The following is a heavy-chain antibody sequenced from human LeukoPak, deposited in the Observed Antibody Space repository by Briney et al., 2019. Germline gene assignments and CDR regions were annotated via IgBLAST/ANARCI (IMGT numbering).Heavy chain of an antibody. CDR2: ISGSGDST. CDR1: GFTFSTYW. CDR3: ATRWERGY. Sequence: PGGSLRLSCAASGFTFSTYWMNWVRQAPGKGLEWVSSISGSGDSTDYADSVKGRFTISRDNAKNSLYLQMNSLRAEDTAVYYCATRWERGYWGQGTLVTVSS. V-gene: IGHV3-23*01. D-gene: IGHD1-26*01. J-gene: IGHJ4*02.